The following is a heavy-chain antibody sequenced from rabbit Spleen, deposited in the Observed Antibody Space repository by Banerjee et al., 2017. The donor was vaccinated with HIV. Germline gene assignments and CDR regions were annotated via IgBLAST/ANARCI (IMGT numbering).Heavy chain of an antibody. CDR1: GFSLSTSDY. Sequence: QSLEESGGDLVKPGASLTLTCTASGFSLSTSDYMCWVRQAPGKGLEWITCIGAGNSDRTWYANWAKGRFTISKTSSTTVTLQMTSLTAADTATYFCAKNRAVGEMYALNLWGQGTLVTVS. D-gene: IGHD5-1*01. CDR2: IGAGNSDRT. J-gene: IGHJ4*01. V-gene: IGHV1S40*01. CDR3: AKNRAVGEMYALNL.